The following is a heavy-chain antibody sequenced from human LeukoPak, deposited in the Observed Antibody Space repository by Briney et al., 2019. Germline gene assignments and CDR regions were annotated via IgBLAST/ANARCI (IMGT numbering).Heavy chain of an antibody. J-gene: IGHJ6*03. CDR2: ISTTSSSSYI. D-gene: IGHD3-10*01. V-gene: IGHV3-21*01. Sequence: GGSLRLSCAASGFTFSRYAMNWVRQAPGKGVEWVSSISTTSSSSYIHYAVSMKGRFTISRDNAKTSLYLQMISLRAEDTAVYYCARFMAGYSYIHLWRKETTVTVSS. CDR1: GFTFSRYA. CDR3: ARFMAGYSYIHL.